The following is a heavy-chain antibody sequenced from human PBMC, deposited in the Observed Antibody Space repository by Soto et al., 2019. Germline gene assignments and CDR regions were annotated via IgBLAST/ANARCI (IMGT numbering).Heavy chain of an antibody. CDR1: GYTFSTYE. CDR2: INGGNGKS. V-gene: IGHV1-3*01. J-gene: IGHJ6*03. D-gene: IGHD1-26*01. Sequence: QVQLVQSGAEVKKPGASVKVSCEASGYTFSTYEMHWVRQAPGQRPEWMGWINGGNGKSKYSETLQGRVTFTRDTSASTAYMELTSLRSEDTAVYYRARGGGATFTHYYYYMDVWGTGTTVTVSS. CDR3: ARGGGATFTHYYYYMDV.